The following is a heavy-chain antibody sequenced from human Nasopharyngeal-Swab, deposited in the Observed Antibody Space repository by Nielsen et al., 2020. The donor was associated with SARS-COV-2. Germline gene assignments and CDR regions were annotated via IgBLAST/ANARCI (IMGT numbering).Heavy chain of an antibody. V-gene: IGHV4-39*07. Sequence: WIRQPPGKGLEWIGSIYYSGSTYYNPSLKSRVTISVDTSKNQFSLKLSSVTAADTAVYYCARVPRDHYYYGMDVWGQGTTVTVS. J-gene: IGHJ6*02. D-gene: IGHD5-24*01. CDR2: IYYSGST. CDR3: ARVPRDHYYYGMDV.